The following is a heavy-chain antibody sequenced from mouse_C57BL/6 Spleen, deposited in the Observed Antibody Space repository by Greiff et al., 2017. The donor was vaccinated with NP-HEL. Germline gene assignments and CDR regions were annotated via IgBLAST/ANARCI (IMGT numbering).Heavy chain of an antibody. D-gene: IGHD2-3*01. V-gene: IGHV1-39*01. Sequence: LMESGPELVKPGASVKISCKASGYSFTDYNMNWVKQSNGKSLEWIGVINPNYGTTSYNQKFKGKATLTVDQSSSTAYMQLNSLTSEDSAVYYCAREENYDGYFYFDGWGQGTTLTVSS. J-gene: IGHJ2*01. CDR1: GYSFTDYN. CDR2: INPNYGTT. CDR3: AREENYDGYFYFDG.